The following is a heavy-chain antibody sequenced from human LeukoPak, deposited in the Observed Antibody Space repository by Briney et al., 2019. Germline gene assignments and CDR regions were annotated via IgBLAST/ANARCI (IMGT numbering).Heavy chain of an antibody. CDR1: GLTFSNYA. CDR3: AKDLSSSSSGKFVS. Sequence: GGSLRLSCAASGLTFSNYAMSWVRQAPGKGLEWVSAIRDSGGSTDYTDSVKGRFTISRDNSKNTLYLQMNSLRAEDTAVYYCAKDLSSSSSGKFVSWGQGTLVTVSS. V-gene: IGHV3-23*01. CDR2: IRDSGGST. J-gene: IGHJ4*02. D-gene: IGHD6-6*01.